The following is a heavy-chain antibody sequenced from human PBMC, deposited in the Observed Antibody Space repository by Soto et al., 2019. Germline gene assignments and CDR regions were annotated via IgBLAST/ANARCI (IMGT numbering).Heavy chain of an antibody. J-gene: IGHJ6*02. CDR3: ARGGWFTPYYYYYGMDV. CDR2: ISAYNGNT. Sequence: QVQLVQSGAEVRKPGASVKVSCKASGYSFNSYGVSWVRQAPGQGLEWTGWISAYNGNTKYAQNFQGRVTLTTDTSTSKAYMELRNLRSDDTAVYYCARGGWFTPYYYYYGMDVWGQGTTVIVSS. D-gene: IGHD3-10*01. V-gene: IGHV1-18*01. CDR1: GYSFNSYG.